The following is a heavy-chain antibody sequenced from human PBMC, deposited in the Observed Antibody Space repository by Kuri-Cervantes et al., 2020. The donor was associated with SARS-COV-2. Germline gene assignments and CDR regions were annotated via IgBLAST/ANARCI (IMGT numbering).Heavy chain of an antibody. CDR1: GFTVSSNY. CDR2: IYSGGST. V-gene: IGHV3-53*01. CDR3: APSTGDNGY. Sequence: GESLKISCAASGFTVSSNYMSWVRQAPGKGLEWVSVIYSGGSTYYADSVKGRFTISRDNSKNTLYLQMNSLRAEDTAVYYCAPSTGDNGYWGQGTLVTVSS. D-gene: IGHD7-27*01. J-gene: IGHJ4*02.